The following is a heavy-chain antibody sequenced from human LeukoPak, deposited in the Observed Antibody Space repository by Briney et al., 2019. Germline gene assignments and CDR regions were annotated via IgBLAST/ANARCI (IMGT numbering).Heavy chain of an antibody. CDR2: ISGSGGST. CDR1: GFTFSSYA. J-gene: IGHJ4*02. V-gene: IGHV3-23*01. D-gene: IGHD2-15*01. CDR3: AKGIVGYCSGGSCYGDY. Sequence: GGSLRLSCAASGFTFSSYAMSWVRQAPGKGLEWVSAISGSGGSTYYADSVKGRFTISRDNSKNTLYLQMNSLRAEDTAVYYCAKGIVGYCSGGSCYGDYWGQGTLVTVSS.